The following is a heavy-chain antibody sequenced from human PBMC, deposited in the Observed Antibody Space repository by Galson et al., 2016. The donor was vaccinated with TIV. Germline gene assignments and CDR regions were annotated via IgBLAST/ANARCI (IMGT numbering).Heavy chain of an antibody. J-gene: IGHJ6*04. CDR1: GFTFQNYA. CDR3: AKDRAGYYYAMDV. CDR2: INWNSGDI. V-gene: IGHV3-9*01. Sequence: SLRLSCAASGFTFQNYAMHWVRQAPGEGLEWVSGINWNSGDINYADSVKGRFTISRDDAKKFVYLQMNRLRAEDTALYFCAKDRAGYYYAMDVWGKGTPVTVSS.